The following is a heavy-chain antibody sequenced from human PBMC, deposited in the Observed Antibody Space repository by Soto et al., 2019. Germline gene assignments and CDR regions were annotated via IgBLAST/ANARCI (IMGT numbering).Heavy chain of an antibody. J-gene: IGHJ6*02. D-gene: IGHD1-7*01. Sequence: SETLSLTCTVSGGSISSGGYYWNWIRQHPGKGLEWIGYIYYSGSTNYNPSLKSRVYISVDTSKNQFSLKLSSVTAADTAVYYCAREGLTGTIGLYYYYGMDVWGQGTTVTVSS. V-gene: IGHV4-61*08. CDR2: IYYSGST. CDR1: GGSISSGGYY. CDR3: AREGLTGTIGLYYYYGMDV.